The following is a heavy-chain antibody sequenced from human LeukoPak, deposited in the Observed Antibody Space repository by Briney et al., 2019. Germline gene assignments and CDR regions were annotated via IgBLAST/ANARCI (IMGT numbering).Heavy chain of an antibody. CDR2: IYTSGST. Sequence: KSSETLSLTCTVSGGSISSGSYYWSWIRQPAGKGLEWIGRIYTSGSTNYNPSLKSRVTISVDTSKNQFSLKLSSVTAADTAVYYCATMSRITMFTYDYWGQGTLVTVSS. V-gene: IGHV4-61*02. J-gene: IGHJ4*02. CDR1: GGSISSGSYY. D-gene: IGHD3-10*02. CDR3: ATMSRITMFTYDY.